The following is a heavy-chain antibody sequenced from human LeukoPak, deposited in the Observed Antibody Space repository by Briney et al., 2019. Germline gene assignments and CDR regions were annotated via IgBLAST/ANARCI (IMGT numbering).Heavy chain of an antibody. J-gene: IGHJ4*02. CDR1: GGTFSSYA. D-gene: IGHD3-10*01. CDR3: ARVPGRITMVRGVITHPFDY. V-gene: IGHV1-69*13. Sequence: ASVTVSCKASGGTFSSYAISWVRQAPGQGLEWMGGIIPIFGTANYAQKFQGRVTITADESTSTAYMELSSLRSEDTAVYYCARVPGRITMVRGVITHPFDYWGQGTLVTVSS. CDR2: IIPIFGTA.